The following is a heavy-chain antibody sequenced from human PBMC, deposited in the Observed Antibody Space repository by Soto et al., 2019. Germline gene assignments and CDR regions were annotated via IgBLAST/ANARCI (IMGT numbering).Heavy chain of an antibody. CDR2: ITGTGGNT. J-gene: IGHJ6*02. CDR1: GFPLSTYG. V-gene: IGHV3-23*01. CDR3: ARIRGYWYGLDV. Sequence: EVQLLESGGGLVQPGGSLRLSCAASGFPLSTYGMTWVRQAQGKGLEWVSAITGTGGNTYYVDSVKGRFTSSSDKSKNMLYLQVNSLRVEDTAVYYCARIRGYWYGLDVWGQGTTVTVSS.